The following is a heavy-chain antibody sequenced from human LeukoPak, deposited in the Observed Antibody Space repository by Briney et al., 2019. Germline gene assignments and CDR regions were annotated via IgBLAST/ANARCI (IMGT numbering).Heavy chain of an antibody. J-gene: IGHJ4*02. Sequence: SETLSLTCTVSGGSISSYYWTWIRQPAGKGLEWIGRIYTTGSTNYNPFLNSRVTMSVDTSKNQFSLMLSSVTAADTAVYYCARQIAMAGKAGFDYWGQGTLVTVSS. CDR1: GGSISSYY. V-gene: IGHV4-4*07. CDR3: ARQIAMAGKAGFDY. CDR2: IYTTGST. D-gene: IGHD6-19*01.